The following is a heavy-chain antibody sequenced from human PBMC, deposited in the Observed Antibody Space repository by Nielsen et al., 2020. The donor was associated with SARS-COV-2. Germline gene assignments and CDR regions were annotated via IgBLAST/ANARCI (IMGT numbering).Heavy chain of an antibody. V-gene: IGHV3-21*01. D-gene: IGHD6-6*01. CDR2: ISSSSSYI. CDR1: GFTFSSYS. CDR3: ARDSSVDYYYYYMDV. J-gene: IGHJ6*03. Sequence: GESLKISCAASGFTFSSYSMNWVRQAPGKGLEWVSSISSSSSYIYYADSVKGRFTISRDNAKNSLYLQMNSLRAEDTAVYYCARDSSVDYYYYYMDVWGKGTTVTVSS.